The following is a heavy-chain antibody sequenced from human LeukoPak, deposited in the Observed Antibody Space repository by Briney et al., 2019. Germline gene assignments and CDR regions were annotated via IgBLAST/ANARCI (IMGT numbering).Heavy chain of an antibody. J-gene: IGHJ6*02. CDR2: IYYSGST. CDR3: ASGKLQHYYYYYGMDV. Sequence: SETLSLTCTVSGGSISSYYWSWIRQPPGKGLEWIGYIYYSGSTNYNPSLKSRVTISVDTSKNQFSLKLSSVTAADTAVYYCASGKLQHYYYYYGMDVWGQGTTVTVSS. V-gene: IGHV4-59*12. CDR1: GGSISSYY. D-gene: IGHD2-15*01.